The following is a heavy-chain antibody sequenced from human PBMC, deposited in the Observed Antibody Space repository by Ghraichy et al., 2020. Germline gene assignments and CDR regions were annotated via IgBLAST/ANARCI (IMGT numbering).Heavy chain of an antibody. CDR1: GFSFTSYW. CDR3: ARSGGRDDYMGDS. D-gene: IGHD5-24*01. V-gene: IGHV3-7*01. Sequence: GGSLRLPCAASGFSFTSYWVSWVRHTPGKGLEWLANIKEDGSEKYYVDSVEGRFSISRDNAKNALYLEMNSLRDEDTAVYYCARSGGRDDYMGDSWGQGTLVTVSS. J-gene: IGHJ4*02. CDR2: IKEDGSEK.